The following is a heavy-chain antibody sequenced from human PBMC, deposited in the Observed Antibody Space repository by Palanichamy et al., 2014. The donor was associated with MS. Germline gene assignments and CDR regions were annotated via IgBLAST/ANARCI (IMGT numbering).Heavy chain of an antibody. CDR3: ARNTTLAQGVIVERGWFDP. Sequence: QLQMQESGPGLVKPSETLSLTCTVSGGSIDSSTDYWAWIRQPPGKGLEWIGSIYYSGSTYYSLSLKSRVTLSVDTPKNQFSLKLTSVTAADTAVYYCARNTTLAQGVIVERGWFDPWGPGSLVTVSS. V-gene: IGHV4-39*01. CDR2: IYYSGST. D-gene: IGHD3-10*01. CDR1: GGSIDSSTDY. J-gene: IGHJ5*02.